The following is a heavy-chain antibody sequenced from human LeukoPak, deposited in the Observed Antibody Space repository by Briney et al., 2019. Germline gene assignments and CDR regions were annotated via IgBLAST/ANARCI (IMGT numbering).Heavy chain of an antibody. CDR3: AKDGYTYGTLGYSEY. CDR1: GFTFSSYG. D-gene: IGHD5-18*01. V-gene: IGHV3-30*18. J-gene: IGHJ4*02. CDR2: ILYDGSNK. Sequence: GRSLRLSCAASGFTFSSYGMHWVRQAPGKGLEWVAVILYDGSNKYYADSVKGRFTLSRDNSKNTLYPQMNSLRADDTAVYYCAKDGYTYGTLGYSEYWGQGTLVTVSS.